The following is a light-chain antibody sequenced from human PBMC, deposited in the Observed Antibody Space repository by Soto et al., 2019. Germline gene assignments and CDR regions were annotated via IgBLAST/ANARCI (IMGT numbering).Light chain of an antibody. CDR1: SSNIGAGYD. V-gene: IGLV1-40*01. CDR2: GNS. Sequence: QSVLTRPPSVSGAPGQRVTISCTGSSSNIGAGYDVHWYQQLPETAPKLLIYGNSNRPSGVPDRFSGSKSGTSASLAITGLQAEDEADYYCQSYDSSLSGSVVFGGGTKLTVL. CDR3: QSYDSSLSGSVV. J-gene: IGLJ2*01.